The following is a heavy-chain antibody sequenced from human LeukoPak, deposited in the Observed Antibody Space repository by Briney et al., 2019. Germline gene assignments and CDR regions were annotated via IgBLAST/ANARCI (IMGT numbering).Heavy chain of an antibody. D-gene: IGHD3-10*01. CDR1: GGSISSYY. CDR3: ARHSYYGSGSYYNGPMGY. Sequence: SETLSLTCTVSGGSISSYYWSWIRQPPGKGLEWIGYIYYSGSTNYNPSLKSRVTIPVDTSKNQFSLKLSSVTAADTAVYYCARHSYYGSGSYYNGPMGYWGQGTLVTVSS. J-gene: IGHJ4*02. V-gene: IGHV4-59*08. CDR2: IYYSGST.